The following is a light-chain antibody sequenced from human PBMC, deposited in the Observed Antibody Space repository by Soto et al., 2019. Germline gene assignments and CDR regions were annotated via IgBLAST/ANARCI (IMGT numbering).Light chain of an antibody. CDR3: GTWDSSLSAWV. CDR2: ENN. J-gene: IGLJ3*02. Sequence: QSVLTQPPSVSAAPGQKVTLSCSGSSSNIGNNYVSWYQQLPGTAPRLLIYENNKRPSGIPDRFSGSKSGTSATLGITGLQTGDEADYYCGTWDSSLSAWVFGGGTKVTVL. CDR1: SSNIGNNY. V-gene: IGLV1-51*02.